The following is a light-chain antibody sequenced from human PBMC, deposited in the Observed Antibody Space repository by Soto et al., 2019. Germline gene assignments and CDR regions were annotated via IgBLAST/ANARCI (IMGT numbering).Light chain of an antibody. CDR2: AVS. Sequence: QSALTQPASVSGSPGQSITVSCTGTSSDIGSYNLVSWYQHHPGKPPKLMIYAVSKRPSGVSSRFSGSKSGNTASLTISGLQAEDEADYFCCSYAGSSTLLFGGGTKVTVL. CDR1: SSDIGSYNL. J-gene: IGLJ3*02. V-gene: IGLV2-23*02. CDR3: CSYAGSSTLL.